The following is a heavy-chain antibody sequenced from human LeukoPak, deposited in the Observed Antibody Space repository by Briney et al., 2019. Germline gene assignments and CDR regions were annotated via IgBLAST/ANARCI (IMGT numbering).Heavy chain of an antibody. CDR3: ARDRGYSSSPGYFQH. Sequence: GGSLRLSCAASGFTFSSYSMNWVRQAPGKGLEWVSSISSSSSYIYYADSVKGRFTISRDNAKNSLYLQMNSLRAEDTAVYYCARDRGYSSSPGYFQHWGQGTLVTVSS. J-gene: IGHJ1*01. D-gene: IGHD6-6*01. CDR1: GFTFSSYS. CDR2: ISSSSSYI. V-gene: IGHV3-21*01.